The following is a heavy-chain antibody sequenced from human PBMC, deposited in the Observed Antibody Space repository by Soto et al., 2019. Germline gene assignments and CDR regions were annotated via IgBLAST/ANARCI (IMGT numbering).Heavy chain of an antibody. CDR1: GGSISSSSYY. D-gene: IGHD2-21*01. V-gene: IGHV4-39*07. CDR2: IYYSGST. J-gene: IGHJ4*02. CDR3: ARASDLGFDY. Sequence: SETLSLTCTVSGGSISSSSYYWGWIRQPPGKGLEWIGSIYYSGSTYYNPSLKSRVTISVDTSKNQFSLKLSSVTAADTAVYYCARASDLGFDYWGQGTLVTFSS.